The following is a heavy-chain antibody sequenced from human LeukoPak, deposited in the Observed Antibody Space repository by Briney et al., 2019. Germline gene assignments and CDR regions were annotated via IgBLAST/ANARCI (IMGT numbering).Heavy chain of an antibody. CDR1: GFTFSNYW. CDR3: ARETFGGVIVIHYYYYMDV. V-gene: IGHV3-30*03. CDR2: ISYDGSNK. Sequence: GGSLRLSCAASGFTFSNYWMHWVRQAPGKGLEWVAVISYDGSNKYYADSVKGRFTISRDNSKNTLYLQMNSLRAEDTAVYYCARETFGGVIVIHYYYYMDVWGKGTTVTVSS. J-gene: IGHJ6*03. D-gene: IGHD3-16*02.